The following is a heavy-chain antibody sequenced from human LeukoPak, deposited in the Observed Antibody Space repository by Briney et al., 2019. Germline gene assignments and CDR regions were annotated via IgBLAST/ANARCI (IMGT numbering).Heavy chain of an antibody. CDR3: ARQGFWSGYYSY. D-gene: IGHD3-3*01. CDR2: IYYSGST. V-gene: IGHV4-39*01. J-gene: IGHJ4*02. CDR1: GGSISSSSYY. Sequence: SETLSLTCTVSGGSISSSSYYWGWIRQPPGKGLEWIGSIYYSGSTYYNPSLKSRVTISVDTSKNQFSLKLSSVTAADTAVYYCARQGFWSGYYSYWGQGTLVTVSS.